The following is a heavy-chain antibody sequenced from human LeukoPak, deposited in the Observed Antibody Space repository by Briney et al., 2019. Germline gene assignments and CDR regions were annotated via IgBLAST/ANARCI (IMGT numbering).Heavy chain of an antibody. CDR3: ARLGGNDYDFWNGYHKYYMDV. J-gene: IGHJ6*03. Sequence: SETLSLTCTVSGGSISSSSYYWGWIRQPPGKGLEWIGSIYYSGSTYYNPSLKSRVTISVDTSKNQFSLKLSSVTAADTAVYYCARLGGNDYDFWNGYHKYYMDVWGKGTTVTVSS. CDR1: GGSISSSSYY. D-gene: IGHD3-3*01. CDR2: IYYSGST. V-gene: IGHV4-39*01.